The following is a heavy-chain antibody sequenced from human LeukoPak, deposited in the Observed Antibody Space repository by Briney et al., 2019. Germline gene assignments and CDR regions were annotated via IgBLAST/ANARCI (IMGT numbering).Heavy chain of an antibody. D-gene: IGHD5-12*01. V-gene: IGHV1-46*01. CDR1: GYTFTSYY. CDR2: INPSGGST. J-gene: IGHJ6*03. CDR3: ASGILGGSKVATIPYYYYYYMDV. Sequence: ASVKVSCKASGYTFTSYYMHWVRQAPGQGLEWMGIINPSGGSTSYAQKFQGRVTMTRDMSTSTVYMELSSLRSEDTAVYYCASGILGGSKVATIPYYYYYYMDVWGKGTTVTVSS.